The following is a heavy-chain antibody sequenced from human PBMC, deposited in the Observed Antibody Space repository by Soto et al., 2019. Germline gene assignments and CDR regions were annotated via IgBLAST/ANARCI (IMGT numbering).Heavy chain of an antibody. J-gene: IGHJ5*02. Sequence: GASVKVSCKASGYTFTGYYMHWVRQAPGQGLEWMGWINPNSGGTNYAQKFQGWVTMTRDTSISTAYMELSRLRSDDTAVYYCARDPASYYDFWSGYYKNWFDPWGQGTLVTVSS. CDR3: ARDPASYYDFWSGYYKNWFDP. CDR1: GYTFTGYY. D-gene: IGHD3-3*01. CDR2: INPNSGGT. V-gene: IGHV1-2*04.